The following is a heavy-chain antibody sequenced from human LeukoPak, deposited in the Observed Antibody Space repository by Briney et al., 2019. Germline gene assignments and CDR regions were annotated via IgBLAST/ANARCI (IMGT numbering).Heavy chain of an antibody. CDR3: ARQGVGALFDY. CDR2: IYTSGST. CDR1: GGSISSGSYY. D-gene: IGHD1-26*01. J-gene: IGHJ4*02. Sequence: SETLSLTCTDSGGSISSGSYYWSWIRQPAGKGLEWIGRIYTSGSTNYNPSLKSRVTISVDTSKNQFSLKLSSVTAADTAVYYCARQGVGALFDYWGQGTLVTVSS. V-gene: IGHV4-61*02.